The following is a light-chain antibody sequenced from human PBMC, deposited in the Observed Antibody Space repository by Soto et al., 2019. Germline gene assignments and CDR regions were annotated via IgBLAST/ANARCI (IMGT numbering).Light chain of an antibody. CDR2: AAS. V-gene: IGKV3-20*01. CDR3: HHYDSSPLT. Sequence: EIVLTQSPGTLSLSPGERATLSCRASQSVSSSYLAWYQQKPGQAPRLLIYAASSRASVIPDMFSGSGSGTDFTLTISRLEPEDFAVYYCHHYDSSPLTFGGGTKVEIK. CDR1: QSVSSSY. J-gene: IGKJ4*02.